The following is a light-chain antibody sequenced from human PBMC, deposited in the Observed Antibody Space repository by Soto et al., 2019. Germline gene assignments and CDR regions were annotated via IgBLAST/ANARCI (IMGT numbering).Light chain of an antibody. J-gene: IGKJ5*01. CDR2: GGS. Sequence: EMVLTQSPATLSMSPGERATLSCRASQSVSSNLAWYQQKPVQAPRLLIYGGSSRATGIPDRFSGSGSGTDFTLTISSLEPEDSAVYYCQQRHMWPITFGQGTRLEIK. CDR3: QQRHMWPIT. V-gene: IGKV3-11*01. CDR1: QSVSSN.